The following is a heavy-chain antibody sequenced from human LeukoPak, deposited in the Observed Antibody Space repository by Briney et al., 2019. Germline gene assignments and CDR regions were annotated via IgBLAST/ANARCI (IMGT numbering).Heavy chain of an antibody. J-gene: IGHJ4*02. CDR3: ARGYSGCFHY. CDR1: GYTFTGYA. V-gene: IGHV1-3*04. D-gene: IGHD1-26*01. Sequence: GASVKVSCKASGYTFTGYALHWVRQAPGQGLEWMGWINTGSGNTKYSRRFQDRVTITMDTSASTVYMEMNDLGSEDTAVYYCARGYSGCFHYWGQGALVTVSS. CDR2: INTGSGNT.